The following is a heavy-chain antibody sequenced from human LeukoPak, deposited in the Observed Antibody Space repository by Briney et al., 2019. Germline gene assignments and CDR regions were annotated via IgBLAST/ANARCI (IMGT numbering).Heavy chain of an antibody. Sequence: PSETLSLTCTVSGGSISSDYWSWIRQPPGKGLEWIGYVYYSGITNYNPSLKSRVTMSVDTSKNQFSLKLSSVTAADTAVYYCARGLSGSYYPNWFDPWGQGTLVTVPS. CDR2: VYYSGIT. V-gene: IGHV4-59*12. D-gene: IGHD3-10*01. CDR3: ARGLSGSYYPNWFDP. CDR1: GGSISSDY. J-gene: IGHJ5*02.